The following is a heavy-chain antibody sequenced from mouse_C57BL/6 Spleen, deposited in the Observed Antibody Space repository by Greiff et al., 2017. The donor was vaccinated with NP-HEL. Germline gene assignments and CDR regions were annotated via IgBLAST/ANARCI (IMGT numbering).Heavy chain of an antibody. Sequence: DVQLVESEGGLVQPGSSMKLSCTASGFTFSDYYMAWVRQVPEKGLEWVANINYDGSSTYYLDSLKSRFIISRDNAKNILYLQMSSLKSEDTATYYCAREGLGRRWYFDVWGTGTTVTVSS. CDR2: INYDGSST. J-gene: IGHJ1*03. V-gene: IGHV5-16*01. D-gene: IGHD4-1*01. CDR3: AREGLGRRWYFDV. CDR1: GFTFSDYY.